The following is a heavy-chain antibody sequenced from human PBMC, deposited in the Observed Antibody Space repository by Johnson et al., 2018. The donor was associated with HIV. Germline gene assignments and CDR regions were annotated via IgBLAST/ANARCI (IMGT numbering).Heavy chain of an antibody. CDR1: GFTFSAYY. CDR3: ARVLGDYAYHI. D-gene: IGHD4-17*01. J-gene: IGHJ3*02. Sequence: QMQLVESGGGLVKPGGSLRLSCATSGFTFSAYYMSWIRQAPGKGLECVSYISSSGSTGYADSVKGRFTISRDNAKNSLYLQMNSLRVEDTAVYYCARVLGDYAYHIWGQGTMVTVSS. V-gene: IGHV3-11*04. CDR2: ISSSGST.